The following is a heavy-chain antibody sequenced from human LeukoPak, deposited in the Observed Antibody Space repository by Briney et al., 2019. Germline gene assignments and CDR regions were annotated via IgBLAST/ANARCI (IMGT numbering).Heavy chain of an antibody. V-gene: IGHV3-48*01. CDR2: ISSSSSTI. J-gene: IGHJ4*02. CDR3: ARDPDDPVAGSYYFDY. D-gene: IGHD6-19*01. CDR1: GFTFSSYS. Sequence: PGGSLRLSCAASGFTFSSYSMNWVRQAPGKGLEWASYISSSSSTIYYADSVKGRFTISRDNAKNSLYLQMNSLRAEDTAVYYCARDPDDPVAGSYYFDYWGQGTLVTVSS.